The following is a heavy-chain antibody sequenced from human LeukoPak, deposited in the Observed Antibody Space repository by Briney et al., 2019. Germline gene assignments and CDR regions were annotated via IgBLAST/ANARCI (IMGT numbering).Heavy chain of an antibody. D-gene: IGHD4-17*01. Sequence: ASVRVSCKASGYTFTSDGISWGRQAPGQGLEWRGWISAYNGNANYAQKLQGRVTMTTDTSTSTAYMELRSLRSDDTAVYYCAREYYGDYALDPWGQGTLVTVSS. CDR3: AREYYGDYALDP. J-gene: IGHJ5*02. CDR2: ISAYNGNA. CDR1: GYTFTSDG. V-gene: IGHV1-18*01.